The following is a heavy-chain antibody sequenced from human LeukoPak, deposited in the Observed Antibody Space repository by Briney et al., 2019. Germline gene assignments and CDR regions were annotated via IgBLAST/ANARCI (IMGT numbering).Heavy chain of an antibody. Sequence: ASVKVSCKASGYTFTSYYMHWVRQAPGQGLEWMGIINPSGGSTSYAQKFQGRVTKTRDTSTSTVYMELSSLRSEDTAVYYCARNGRFGVVIKWFDPWGQGTLVTVSS. D-gene: IGHD3-3*01. CDR2: INPSGGST. J-gene: IGHJ5*02. CDR3: ARNGRFGVVIKWFDP. CDR1: GYTFTSYY. V-gene: IGHV1-46*01.